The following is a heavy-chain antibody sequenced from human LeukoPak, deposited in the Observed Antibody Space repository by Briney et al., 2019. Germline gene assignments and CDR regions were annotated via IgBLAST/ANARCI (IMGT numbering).Heavy chain of an antibody. CDR2: IWYDGSNK. J-gene: IGHJ3*01. Sequence: PGKSLRLSCAASGFTFSTYGMHWVRQAPGKGLEWVAVIWYDGSNKYYADSVKGRFTISRDNSKKTLYLQMNSLRAEDTAVYYCARYCSSASCPRGDFWGRGTMVTVSS. V-gene: IGHV3-33*01. D-gene: IGHD2-2*01. CDR1: GFTFSTYG. CDR3: ARYCSSASCPRGDF.